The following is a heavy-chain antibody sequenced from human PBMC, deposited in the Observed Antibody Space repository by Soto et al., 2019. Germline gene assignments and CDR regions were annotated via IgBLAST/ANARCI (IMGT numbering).Heavy chain of an antibody. J-gene: IGHJ6*02. D-gene: IGHD2-8*01. Sequence: VQLVQSGAEVKKTGSSVKVSCKASGGTFNKFAFSWVRQAPGQGFEWMGGIIPVFRSANYAQRFRGRITITADEYTSTVYLYLNDLRSDDTAVYYCAMRYCASHNCPLFYYFVDLWGLGTTVTVSS. CDR1: GGTFNKFA. V-gene: IGHV1-69*01. CDR3: AMRYCASHNCPLFYYFVDL. CDR2: IIPVFRSA.